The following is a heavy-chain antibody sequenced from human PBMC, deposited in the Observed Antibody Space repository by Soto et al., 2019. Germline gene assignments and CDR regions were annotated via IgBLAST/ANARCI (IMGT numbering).Heavy chain of an antibody. CDR3: ARDQVGVPVAKPGRGYYYGMDV. V-gene: IGHV1-46*01. CDR2: INPSGGST. D-gene: IGHD2-2*01. J-gene: IGHJ6*02. Sequence: GASVKVSCKASGYTFTIYYMHWVRQAPGQGLEWMGIINPSGGSTSYAQKFQGRVTMTRDTSTSTVYMELSSLRSEDTAVYYCARDQVGVPVAKPGRGYYYGMDVWGQGTTVTFSS. CDR1: GYTFTIYY.